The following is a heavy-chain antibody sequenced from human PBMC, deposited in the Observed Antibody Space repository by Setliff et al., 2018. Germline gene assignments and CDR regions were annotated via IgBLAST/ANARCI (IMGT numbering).Heavy chain of an antibody. CDR3: ARDRWKVIVNRGDDAFDL. J-gene: IGHJ3*01. Sequence: GGSLRLSCAASRFTFSNYWMSWVRQAPGKGLEWVANIKEDGSEKYYVDSVKGRFTISRDNAKNSLDLRMNNLRDEDTAVYYCARDRWKVIVNRGDDAFDLWGQGTMVTVSS. CDR2: IKEDGSEK. CDR1: RFTFSNYW. D-gene: IGHD3-22*01. V-gene: IGHV3-7*01.